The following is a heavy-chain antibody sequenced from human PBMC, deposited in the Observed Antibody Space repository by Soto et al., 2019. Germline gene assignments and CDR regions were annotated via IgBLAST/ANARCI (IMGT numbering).Heavy chain of an antibody. J-gene: IGHJ4*02. CDR3: ASHGDLCRGSDCYRYFDS. Sequence: EVQLVESGGGLVQPGGPLRLSCAGSGFTFSDYWMNWVGQARGKGLEWVANIKEDGSERYYVDSVKGRFTISRDNAKNSLYLEMNNLRAEDTAVYYCASHGDLCRGSDCYRYFDSWGQGTLVTVSS. CDR1: GFTFSDYW. CDR2: IKEDGSER. V-gene: IGHV3-7*03. D-gene: IGHD5-12*01.